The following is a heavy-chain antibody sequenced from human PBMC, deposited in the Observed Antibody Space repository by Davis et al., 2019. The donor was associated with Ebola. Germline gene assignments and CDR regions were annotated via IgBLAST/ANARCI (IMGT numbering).Heavy chain of an antibody. CDR1: GFTVSSNY. CDR2: IYSGGST. V-gene: IGHV3-53*01. Sequence: PWGSLRLSCAASGFTVSSNYMSWVRQAPGKGLEWFSVIYSGGSTYYADSVKGRFTISRDNSKNTLYLQMNSLRAEDTAVYYCARDPDLDYWGQGTLVTVSS. CDR3: ARDPDLDY. J-gene: IGHJ4*02.